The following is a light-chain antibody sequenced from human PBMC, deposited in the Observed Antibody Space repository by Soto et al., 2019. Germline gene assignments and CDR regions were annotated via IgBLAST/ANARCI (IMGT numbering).Light chain of an antibody. V-gene: IGLV2-14*01. CDR1: SSDVGGYNY. J-gene: IGLJ2*01. CDR2: DVS. Sequence: QSALTQPSSVSGSPGQSITISCTGTSSDVGGYNYVSWYQQHPGKAPKLMIYDVSNRPSGVSNRFSGSKSGNTAFLTISGLHAEDEADYYCSSYTSSSTLFGGGTKLTVL. CDR3: SSYTSSSTL.